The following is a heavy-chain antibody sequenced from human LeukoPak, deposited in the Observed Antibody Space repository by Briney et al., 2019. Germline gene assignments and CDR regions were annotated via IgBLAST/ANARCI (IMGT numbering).Heavy chain of an antibody. V-gene: IGHV4-38-2*02. CDR2: IYHSGST. CDR1: GYYISSCYY. J-gene: IGHJ3*02. Sequence: PSETVSLTCTVSGYYISSCYYRGWIRQPPGKGLEWIGRIYHSGSTYYNPSLKSRVTISVDTSKNQFSLKLSSVTAADTAVYYCARVGVVPEDAFDIWGQGTMVTVSS. CDR3: ARVGVVPEDAFDI. D-gene: IGHD2-2*01.